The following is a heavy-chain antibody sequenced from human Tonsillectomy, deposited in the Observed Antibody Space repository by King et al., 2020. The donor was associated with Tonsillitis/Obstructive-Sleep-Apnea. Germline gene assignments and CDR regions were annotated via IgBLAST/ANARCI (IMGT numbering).Heavy chain of an antibody. V-gene: IGHV4-34*01. J-gene: IGHJ4*02. CDR2: INHSGTT. D-gene: IGHD3-16*02. CDR3: ARARSAGDYIWGSYRILDY. CDR1: GGSFSGYY. Sequence: VQLQQWGAGLLKPSETLSLTCAVYGGSFSGYYWNWIRQPPGKGLEWIGEINHSGTTNYNPSLNSRVTISVDTSQNQFSLKLRSVTAADTTVYYCARARSAGDYIWGSYRILDYWGQGTLVTVSS.